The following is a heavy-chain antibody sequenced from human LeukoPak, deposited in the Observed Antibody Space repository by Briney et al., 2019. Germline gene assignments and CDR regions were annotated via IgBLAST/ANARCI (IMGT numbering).Heavy chain of an antibody. J-gene: IGHJ4*02. Sequence: GGSLRLSCAASGFTFSSYSMNWVRQAPGKGLEWVSSISSSSSYIYYADSVKGRFTISRDNSKNTLYLQMNSLRAEDTAVYYCARPKYYDILTGLDYWGQGTLVTVSS. V-gene: IGHV3-21*01. CDR3: ARPKYYDILTGLDY. CDR1: GFTFSSYS. CDR2: ISSSSSYI. D-gene: IGHD3-9*01.